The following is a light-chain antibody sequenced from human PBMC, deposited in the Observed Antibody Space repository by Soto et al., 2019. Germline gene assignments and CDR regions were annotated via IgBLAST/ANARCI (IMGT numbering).Light chain of an antibody. CDR2: AAS. J-gene: IGKJ4*02. CDR1: QSISSY. CDR3: QQVNGYPRDIT. Sequence: DIQMTQSPSSLSASVGDRVTITCRASQSISSYLNWYQQKPGKAPKLLIYAASTLQSGVPSRFSGSGSGTDFTRTISSLQPEDFATYYCQQVNGYPRDITFGGGTRVEIK. V-gene: IGKV1-39*01.